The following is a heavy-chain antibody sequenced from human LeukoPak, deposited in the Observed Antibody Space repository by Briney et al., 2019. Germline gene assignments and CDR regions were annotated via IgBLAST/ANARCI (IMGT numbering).Heavy chain of an antibody. D-gene: IGHD4-17*01. CDR2: ISGSGGST. V-gene: IGHV3-23*01. CDR1: GFTFSSYG. Sequence: GGSLRLSCAASGFTFSSYGMHWVRQAPGKGLEWVSAISGSGGSTYYADSVKGRFTISRDNSKNTLYLQMNSLRAEDTAVYYCAKVLSTVTTEAYWGQGTLVTVSS. J-gene: IGHJ4*02. CDR3: AKVLSTVTTEAY.